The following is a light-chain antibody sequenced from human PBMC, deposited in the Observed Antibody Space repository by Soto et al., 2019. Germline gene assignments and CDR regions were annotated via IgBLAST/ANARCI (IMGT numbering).Light chain of an antibody. CDR1: SSNIGSKT. Sequence: QAVVTQPPSASGTPGQRVTISCSGSSSNIGSKTVNWYQQLPGTAPKLLIYSNNQRPSGVPDRFSGSKSGTSASLAISGLQSEDDADYYCAAWDDSLNGVVFGGGTKRTVI. V-gene: IGLV1-44*01. CDR3: AAWDDSLNGVV. J-gene: IGLJ2*01. CDR2: SNN.